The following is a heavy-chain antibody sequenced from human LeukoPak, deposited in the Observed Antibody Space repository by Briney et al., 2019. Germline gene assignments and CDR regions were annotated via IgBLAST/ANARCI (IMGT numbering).Heavy chain of an antibody. V-gene: IGHV3-23*01. J-gene: IGHJ4*02. CDR2: ISGSGGST. Sequence: GGSLRLSCAASGFTFSSYAMSWVRQAPGKGLEWVSGISGSGGSTYYADSVKGRYTISRDNSKNTLYLQMNSLRAEDTAVYYCAKDDSSGYQSVWGQGTLVTVSS. D-gene: IGHD3-22*01. CDR3: AKDDSSGYQSV. CDR1: GFTFSSYA.